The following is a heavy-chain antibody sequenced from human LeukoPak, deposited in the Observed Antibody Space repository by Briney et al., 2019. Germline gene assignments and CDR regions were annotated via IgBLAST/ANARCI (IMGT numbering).Heavy chain of an antibody. D-gene: IGHD2-2*01. CDR1: GFTFSDYY. V-gene: IGHV3-11*01. J-gene: IGHJ4*02. Sequence: GGSLRLSCAASGFTFSDYYMSWIRQAPGKGLEWVSYISSNGSTIDYVDSVKGRFTISRDNAKNSLYLQMNSLRAEDTAIYYCARSIPAGNRRWGQGTLVTVSS. CDR2: ISSNGSTI. CDR3: ARSIPAGNRR.